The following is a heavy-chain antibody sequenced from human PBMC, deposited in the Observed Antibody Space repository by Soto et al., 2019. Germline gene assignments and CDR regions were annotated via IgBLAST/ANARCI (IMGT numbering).Heavy chain of an antibody. CDR1: GLTFTSYP. CDR3: AKGIVTLWY. D-gene: IGHD3-16*02. CDR2: ISGSGGST. J-gene: IGHJ4*02. Sequence: EVQLLESGGGLVQPGGSLRLSCEALGLTFTSYPLSWVPKAPGKGLEWVSAISGSGGSTYYADSVKGRFTISRDNSKNTLYLQMNSLRAEDTAVYYCAKGIVTLWYWGQGTLVTVSS. V-gene: IGHV3-23*01.